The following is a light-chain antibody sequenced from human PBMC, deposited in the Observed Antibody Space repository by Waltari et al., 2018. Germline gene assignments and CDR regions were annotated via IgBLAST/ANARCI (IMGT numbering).Light chain of an antibody. CDR1: IYNIGINT. Sequence: QSVLTQPPSASGTPGRRVTISCSGTIYNIGINTVNWYQQFPGSAPKPLILSTTQGPSGVPDRFSASKSGTSASLAINGLQAADEADYYCGAWDDGVKEWVFGGGTKLTVL. CDR3: GAWDDGVKEWV. J-gene: IGLJ3*02. V-gene: IGLV1-44*01. CDR2: STT.